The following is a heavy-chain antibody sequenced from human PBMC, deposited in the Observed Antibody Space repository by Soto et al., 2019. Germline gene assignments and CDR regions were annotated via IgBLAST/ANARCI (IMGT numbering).Heavy chain of an antibody. CDR2: ISAYNGNT. J-gene: IGHJ3*02. CDR1: GYTYTSYG. V-gene: IGHV1-18*01. Sequence: GASVKVSCKASGYTYTSYGISRVRQAPGQGLEWMGWISAYNGNTNYAQKLQGRVTMTTDTSTSTAYMELRSLRSDDTAVYYCARVKTGVAVAGAFDIWGQGTMVTVS. CDR3: ARVKTGVAVAGAFDI. D-gene: IGHD6-19*01.